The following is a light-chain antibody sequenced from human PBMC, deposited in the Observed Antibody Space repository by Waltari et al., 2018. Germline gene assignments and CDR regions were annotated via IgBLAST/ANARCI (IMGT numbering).Light chain of an antibody. CDR2: EVS. Sequence: QSALTQPASVAGSPGQSITLSCTGTSSDDGSNNLVSWYQQHPGKAPKLMIYEVSKRPSGVSNRFSGSKSGNTASLTISGLQAEDEADYYCCSYAGSTTYVFGTGTKVTVL. CDR3: CSYAGSTTYV. CDR1: SSDDGSNNL. V-gene: IGLV2-23*02. J-gene: IGLJ1*01.